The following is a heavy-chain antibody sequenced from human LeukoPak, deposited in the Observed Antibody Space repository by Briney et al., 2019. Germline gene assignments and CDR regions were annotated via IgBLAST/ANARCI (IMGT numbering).Heavy chain of an antibody. CDR2: ISSNGGST. V-gene: IGHV3-64*01. D-gene: IGHD3-9*01. CDR3: ARGPYYDIWVYYMDV. J-gene: IGHJ6*03. CDR1: GFTFSSYA. Sequence: PGGSLRLSCAASGFTFSSYAMHWVRQAPGKGLEYVSAISSNGGSTYYANSVKGRFTISRDNSKNTLYLQMGSLRAEDMAVYYCARGPYYDIWVYYMDVWGKGTTVTVSS.